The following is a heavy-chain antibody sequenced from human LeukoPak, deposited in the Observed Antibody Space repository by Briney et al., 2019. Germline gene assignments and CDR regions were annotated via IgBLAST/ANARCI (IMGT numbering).Heavy chain of an antibody. V-gene: IGHV3-64*01. Sequence: GGSLRLSCAASGFTFSSYAMQWVRQAPGKGLEYVSAISSNGGSTYYANSVKGRFTISRDNSKNTLYLQMGSLRAEDMAVYYCARRSGYSYGSTFDYWGQGTLVTVSS. D-gene: IGHD5-18*01. CDR2: ISSNGGST. CDR3: ARRSGYSYGSTFDY. J-gene: IGHJ4*02. CDR1: GFTFSSYA.